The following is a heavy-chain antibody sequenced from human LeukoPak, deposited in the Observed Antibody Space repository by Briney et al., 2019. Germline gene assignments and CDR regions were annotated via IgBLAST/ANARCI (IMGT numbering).Heavy chain of an antibody. CDR1: GFGFSVYW. J-gene: IGHJ4*02. D-gene: IGHD5-18*01. V-gene: IGHV3-74*01. CDR3: ARVPTNSYGFGQ. CDR2: INEDGTSA. Sequence: GGSLRLSCPASGFGFSVYWMHWVRQAPAKGLVWVAHINEDGTSASHADSVKGRFTISRDNAKNTLYLQMNSLTVENTAVYYCARVPTNSYGFGQWGQGSLVTVSS.